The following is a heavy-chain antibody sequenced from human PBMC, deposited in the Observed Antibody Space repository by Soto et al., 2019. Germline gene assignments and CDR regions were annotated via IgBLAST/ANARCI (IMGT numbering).Heavy chain of an antibody. V-gene: IGHV1-69*01. CDR3: ARDGTLYDSNGYYYVY. D-gene: IGHD3-22*01. CDR2: IIPMFGKA. J-gene: IGHJ4*02. Sequence: TCTVSGGTFSRFAISWVRQAPGQGLEWMGGIIPMFGKANYAQKFQGRVTITADESTSTGYMELRSLTSEDTAVYYCARDGTLYDSNGYYYVYWGQGTLVTVSS. CDR1: GGTFSRFA.